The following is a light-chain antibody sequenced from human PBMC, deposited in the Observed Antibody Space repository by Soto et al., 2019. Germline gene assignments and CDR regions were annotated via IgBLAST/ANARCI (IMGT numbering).Light chain of an antibody. CDR1: DSNIGPNT. CDR2: HNN. CDR3: AAWDDSLSGPG. J-gene: IGLJ2*01. V-gene: IGLV1-44*01. Sequence: QSVLTQPPSVSGTPGQRVTISCSGSDSNIGPNTVYWYQQLPGTAPKLLIYHNNKRPSGVPDRFSGSKSGTSASLAISALQSEDEAEYHCAAWDDSLSGPGFGGGTKLTVL.